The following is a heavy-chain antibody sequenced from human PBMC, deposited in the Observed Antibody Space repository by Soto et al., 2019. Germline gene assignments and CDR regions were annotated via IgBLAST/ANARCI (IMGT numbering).Heavy chain of an antibody. CDR2: ISAYNGNT. CDR3: AITYYDILTGQGYYYYGMDV. V-gene: IGHV1-18*04. J-gene: IGHJ6*02. CDR1: GYTFTSYG. D-gene: IGHD3-9*01. Sequence: ASVKVSCKTSGYTFTSYGISWVLQAPGQGLEWMGWISAYNGNTNYAQKLKGRVTMTTDTSTSTAYMELRSLRSDDTAVYYCAITYYDILTGQGYYYYGMDVWGQGTTVTVSS.